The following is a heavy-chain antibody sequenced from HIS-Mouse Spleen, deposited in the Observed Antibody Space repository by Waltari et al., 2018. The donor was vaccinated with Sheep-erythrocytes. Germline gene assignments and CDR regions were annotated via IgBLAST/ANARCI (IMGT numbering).Heavy chain of an antibody. J-gene: IGHJ6*02. V-gene: IGHV3-23*01. CDR2: ISGSGGST. Sequence: EVQLLESGGGLVQPGGSLRLPCAAAGFTFSSYAMSWVRQAPGKGLEWVSAISGSGGSTYYADSVKGRFTISRDNSKNTLYLQMNSLRAEDTAVYYCAKTKDYYYGMDVWGQGTTVTVSS. CDR3: AKTKDYYYGMDV. CDR1: GFTFSSYA.